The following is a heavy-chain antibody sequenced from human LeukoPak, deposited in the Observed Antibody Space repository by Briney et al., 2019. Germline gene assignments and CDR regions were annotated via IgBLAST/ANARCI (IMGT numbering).Heavy chain of an antibody. CDR3: ARGKGYCSSASCYGDYYYGVDV. D-gene: IGHD2-2*01. Sequence: GGSLRLSCAASGFTFSPDAMHWVRRAPGKGLEWVAVISNDGSNQYYADTVKGRFTISRDNSKNTLNLQMKSLTTEDTAVYYCARGKGYCSSASCYGDYYYGVDVWGQGTTVTVS. CDR1: GFTFSPDA. V-gene: IGHV3-30-3*01. CDR2: ISNDGSNQ. J-gene: IGHJ6*02.